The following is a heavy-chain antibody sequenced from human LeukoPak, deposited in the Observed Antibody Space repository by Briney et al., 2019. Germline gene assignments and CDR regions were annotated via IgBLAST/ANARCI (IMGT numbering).Heavy chain of an antibody. CDR3: ARGRGSYGYFLFDY. CDR2: IIPIFGTA. D-gene: IGHD5-18*01. Sequence: ASVKVSCKASGGTFSSYAISWVRQAPGQGLEWMGGIIPIFGTANYAQKFQGRVTITADESTSTAYMELSSLRSEDTAEYYCARGRGSYGYFLFDYWGQGTLVTVSS. J-gene: IGHJ4*02. CDR1: GGTFSSYA. V-gene: IGHV1-69*13.